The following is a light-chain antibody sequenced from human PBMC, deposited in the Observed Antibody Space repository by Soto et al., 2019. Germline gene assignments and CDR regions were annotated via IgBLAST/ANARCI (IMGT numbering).Light chain of an antibody. CDR3: SSYTSTSGYV. Sequence: QSALTQPAPVSGSPGPSITISCTGTSSDVGGYNYVSWYQQHTGKAPKLMIYEVSNRPSGVSNRFSVSKSGNTASLTISGLQAEDEDDYYCSSYTSTSGYVFGTGTNVTVL. J-gene: IGLJ1*01. CDR1: SSDVGGYNY. V-gene: IGLV2-14*01. CDR2: EVS.